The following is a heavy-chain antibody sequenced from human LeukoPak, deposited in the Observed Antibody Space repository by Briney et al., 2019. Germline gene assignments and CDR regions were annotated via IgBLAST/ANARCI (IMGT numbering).Heavy chain of an antibody. Sequence: GGSLRLSCAASGFTFSSRWMSWVRQAPGKGLEWVANIKVDGGDKDYVDSVRGRFTISRDNAKNSLYLQMNGLRVEDTAVYYCARGGSYGSFDIWGQGTMVTVSS. CDR1: GFTFSSRW. CDR3: ARGGSYGSFDI. J-gene: IGHJ3*02. CDR2: IKVDGGDK. V-gene: IGHV3-7*04. D-gene: IGHD3-10*01.